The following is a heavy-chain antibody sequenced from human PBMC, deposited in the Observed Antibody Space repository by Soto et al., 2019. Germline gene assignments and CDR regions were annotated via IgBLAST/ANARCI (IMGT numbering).Heavy chain of an antibody. J-gene: IGHJ3*02. CDR2: IYYSGST. Sequence: QVQLQESGPGLVKPSETLSLTCTVSGGSISSYYWSWIRQPPGKGLEWIGYIYYSGSTNYNPSLKSRVTISVDTSKKQFSLKLSSVTAADTAVYYCARLKKTALDAFDIWGQGTMVTVSS. CDR3: ARLKKTALDAFDI. V-gene: IGHV4-59*08. CDR1: GGSISSYY. D-gene: IGHD1-1*01.